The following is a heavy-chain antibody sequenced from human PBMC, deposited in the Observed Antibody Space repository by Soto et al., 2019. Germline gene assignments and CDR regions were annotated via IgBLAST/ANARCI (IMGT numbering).Heavy chain of an antibody. CDR3: ARDHFLSDYVWGSYRAGYDY. J-gene: IGHJ4*02. CDR2: ISAYNGNT. V-gene: IGHV1-18*01. D-gene: IGHD3-16*02. Sequence: QVQLVQSGAAVKKPGASVKVSCKASGYTFTSYGISWVRQAPGQGLEWMGWISAYNGNTNYAQKLQGRVTMTTDTSTSTAYMELRSLRSDDTAVYYCARDHFLSDYVWGSYRAGYDYWGQGTLVTVSS. CDR1: GYTFTSYG.